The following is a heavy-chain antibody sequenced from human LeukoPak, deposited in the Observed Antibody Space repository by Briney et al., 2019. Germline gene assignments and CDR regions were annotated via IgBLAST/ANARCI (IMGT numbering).Heavy chain of an antibody. Sequence: ASVKVSCKASGGTFSSYAISWVRQAPGQGLEWMGGIIPIFGTANYAQKFQGRVTITADESTSTAYMELSSLTSEDTAVYYCAADSGDDYYYAMDVWGQGTTVTVSS. CDR3: AADSGDDYYYAMDV. D-gene: IGHD1-26*01. J-gene: IGHJ6*02. CDR1: GGTFSSYA. V-gene: IGHV1-69*13. CDR2: IIPIFGTA.